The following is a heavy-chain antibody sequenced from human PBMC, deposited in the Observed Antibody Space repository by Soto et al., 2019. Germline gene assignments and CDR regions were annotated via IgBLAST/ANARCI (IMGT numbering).Heavy chain of an antibody. V-gene: IGHV3-23*01. D-gene: IGHD6-13*01. J-gene: IGHJ4*02. CDR3: ARQDYITTWYHHY. CDR2: ISGSGGAT. CDR1: GFTFSAYA. Sequence: EVQLLESGGGVVQPGGSLRLSCAASGFTFSAYAMSWVRQAPGKGLEWVSVISGSGGATYYADSVKGRFTISRDNSKNTLYLQMNSLRAEDTAVYYCARQDYITTWYHHYWGQGTLVTVSS.